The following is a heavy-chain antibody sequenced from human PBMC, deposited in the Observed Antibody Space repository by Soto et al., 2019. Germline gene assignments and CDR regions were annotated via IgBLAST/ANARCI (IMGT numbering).Heavy chain of an antibody. V-gene: IGHV3-48*02. CDR3: TRGGGVLTPYGLDV. CDR1: GFTFSNYA. J-gene: IGHJ6*02. Sequence: GGSLRLSCAASGFTFSNYAMNWVRQAPGKGLEWVSYITGSSSTMYYADSVKGRFTISRDNAKNSLFLQMNSLRDEDTAVYYCTRGGGVLTPYGLDVWGQGTTVTVSS. D-gene: IGHD3-16*01. CDR2: ITGSSSTM.